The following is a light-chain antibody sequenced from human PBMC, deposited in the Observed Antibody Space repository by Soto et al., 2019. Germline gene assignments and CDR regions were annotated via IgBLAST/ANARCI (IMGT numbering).Light chain of an antibody. CDR1: QSVKNY. Sequence: EIVLTQSPATLSLSPGERATLSCRASQSVKNYLAWYQQKPGQAPRLLIYDASNRATGIPARFSGSGSGTDFTLTISSLEPEDSAVYYYQQRSNWPPVTFGGGTKVEIK. CDR2: DAS. J-gene: IGKJ4*01. V-gene: IGKV3-11*01. CDR3: QQRSNWPPVT.